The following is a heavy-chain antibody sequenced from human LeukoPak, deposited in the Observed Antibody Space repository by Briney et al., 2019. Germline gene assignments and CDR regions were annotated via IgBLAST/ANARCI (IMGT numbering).Heavy chain of an antibody. Sequence: GGSLRLSCAVSGFTFSNVWMSWVRQAPGKGLEWVGRIKSEAEGGTTDYAAPVKGRFIFSRDETKNTLYLQMNSLKTEDTAVYYCATYYHDSSGYFAGFDYWGQGTLVTVSS. CDR2: IKSEAEGGTT. V-gene: IGHV3-15*01. CDR1: GFTFSNVW. J-gene: IGHJ4*02. CDR3: ATYYHDSSGYFAGFDY. D-gene: IGHD3-22*01.